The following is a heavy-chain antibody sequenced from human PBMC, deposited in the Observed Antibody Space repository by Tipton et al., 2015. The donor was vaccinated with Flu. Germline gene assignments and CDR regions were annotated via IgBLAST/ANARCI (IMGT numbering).Heavy chain of an antibody. CDR2: IYPAGGGV. V-gene: IGHV1-46*01. D-gene: IGHD1/OR15-1a*01. CDR1: GYTFTSYN. J-gene: IGHJ3*01. CDR3: ARDKGGGTYTFDV. Sequence: QSGPEVKKPGASVKVSCKASGYTFTSYNIHWVRQAPGQGLEWMGIIYPAGGGVSYAQKFQGRVIMTRDKSTATIYMELSSLRSEDTAMYYCARDKGGGTYTFDVWGQGTMVTVSS.